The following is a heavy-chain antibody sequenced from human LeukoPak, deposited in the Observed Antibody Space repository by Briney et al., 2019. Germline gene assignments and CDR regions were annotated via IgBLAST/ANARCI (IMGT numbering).Heavy chain of an antibody. Sequence: ASETLSLTCTVSGDSISTDYCWTWIRQPPGKVPEWIGTIYNRDNTYYTSSLASRVTISMGTSKNQFSLKMTSVTAADTAVYYCARGTDAYKVGNHWGQGALVTVSS. D-gene: IGHD5-24*01. J-gene: IGHJ5*02. CDR3: ARGTDAYKVGNH. CDR2: IYNRDNT. V-gene: IGHV4-38-2*02. CDR1: GDSISTDYC.